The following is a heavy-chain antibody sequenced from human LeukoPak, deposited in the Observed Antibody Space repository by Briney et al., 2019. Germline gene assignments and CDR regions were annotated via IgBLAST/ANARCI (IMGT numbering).Heavy chain of an antibody. CDR1: GFTVSSNY. CDR3: ARDWPKKGYAFDI. J-gene: IGHJ3*02. D-gene: IGHD2-21*01. V-gene: IGHV3-66*02. CDR2: IYSGGST. Sequence: GSLRLSCAASGFTVSSNYMSWVRQAPGKGLEWVSVIYSGGSTYYADSVKGRFTISRDNSKNTLYLQMNSLRAEDTAVYYCARDWPKKGYAFDIWGQGTMVTVSS.